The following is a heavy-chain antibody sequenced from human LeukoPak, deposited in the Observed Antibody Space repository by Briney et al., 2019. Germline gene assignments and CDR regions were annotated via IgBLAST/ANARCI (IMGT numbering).Heavy chain of an antibody. V-gene: IGHV3-33*06. CDR3: ANDIGGTSFSNWFDP. Sequence: GGSLRLSCAASGFTFRNYAMHWVRQAPGKGLEWVAVISYDGSDKYYVDSVKGRFTISRDNSRNTLYLQMNSLSADDTAVYYCANDIGGTSFSNWFDPWGQGTLVTVSS. J-gene: IGHJ5*02. CDR2: ISYDGSDK. CDR1: GFTFRNYA. D-gene: IGHD2-15*01.